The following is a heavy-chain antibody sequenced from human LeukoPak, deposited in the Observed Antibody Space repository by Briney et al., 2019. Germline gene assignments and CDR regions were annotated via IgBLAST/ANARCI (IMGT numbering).Heavy chain of an antibody. J-gene: IGHJ4*02. V-gene: IGHV1-69*04. CDR2: IIPILGIA. Sequence: GASVKVSCKASGGTFSSYAISWVRQAPGQGLEWMGRIIPILGIANYAQKFQGRVTITADKSTSTAYMELSSLRSDDTAVYYCARVPLGYFDYWGQGTLVTVSS. CDR1: GGTFSSYA. CDR3: ARVPLGYFDY.